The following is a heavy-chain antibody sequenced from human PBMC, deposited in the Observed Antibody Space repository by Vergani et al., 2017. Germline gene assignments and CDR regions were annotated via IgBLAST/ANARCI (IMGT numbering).Heavy chain of an antibody. CDR1: GYTFTGYY. J-gene: IGHJ4*02. CDR2: INPNSGGT. CDR3: ARTLRRIAAADLDY. Sequence: QVQLVQSGAEVKKPGSSVKVSCKASGYTFTGYYMHWVRPAPGQGLEWMGWINPNSGGTNYAQKVQGRVTMTRDTSISTAYMALSRLGSDETAVYYCARTLRRIAAADLDYWGQGTLVTVSS. V-gene: IGHV1-2*02. D-gene: IGHD6-13*01.